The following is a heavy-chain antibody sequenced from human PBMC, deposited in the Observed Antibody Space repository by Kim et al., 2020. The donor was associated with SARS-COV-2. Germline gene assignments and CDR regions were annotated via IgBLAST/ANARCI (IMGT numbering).Heavy chain of an antibody. Sequence: GGSLRLSCAASGFTVSSNYMSWVRQAPGKGLEWFSVIYSGGSTYYADSVKGRFTISRDNSKNTLYLQMNSLRAEDTAVYYCARAVRGYCSSTSCYDGGLYFDLWGRGTLVTVSS. J-gene: IGHJ2*01. CDR3: ARAVRGYCSSTSCYDGGLYFDL. V-gene: IGHV3-53*01. CDR2: IYSGGST. D-gene: IGHD2-2*01. CDR1: GFTVSSNY.